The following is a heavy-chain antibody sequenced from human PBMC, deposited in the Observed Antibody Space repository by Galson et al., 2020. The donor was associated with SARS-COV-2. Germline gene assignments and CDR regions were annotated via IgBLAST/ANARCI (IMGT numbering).Heavy chain of an antibody. J-gene: IGHJ3*01. Sequence: GGSLRLSCAASGFSFSSYGMHWVRQAPGKGLEWVAVIWYDGRNQYYAESVKGRFTISRDNSKNTLYLQMNSLRAEDTAVYYCGRDGYCGGGDCYPRNALDVWGHGTMVTVSS. CDR3: GRDGYCGGGDCYPRNALDV. CDR2: IWYDGRNQ. V-gene: IGHV3-33*01. D-gene: IGHD2-15*01. CDR1: GFSFSSYG.